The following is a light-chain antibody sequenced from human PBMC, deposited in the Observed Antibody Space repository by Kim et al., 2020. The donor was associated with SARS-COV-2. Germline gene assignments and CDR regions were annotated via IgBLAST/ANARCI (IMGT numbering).Light chain of an antibody. CDR3: QQYNAYPIT. Sequence: ASVGDRVTITCRASQDISNYLAWFQQKPGKAPRSLISGASGLHTGVPSRFSVTGSGTNFALTISSLQPEDFATYYCQQYNAYPITFGQGTRLEIK. CDR1: QDISNY. V-gene: IGKV1-16*01. J-gene: IGKJ5*01. CDR2: GAS.